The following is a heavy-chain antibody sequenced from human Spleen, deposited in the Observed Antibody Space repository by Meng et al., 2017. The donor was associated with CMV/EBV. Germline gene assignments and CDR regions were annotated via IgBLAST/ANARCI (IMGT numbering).Heavy chain of an antibody. CDR3: ARDSPDTAMVRTFDY. CDR2: INPNSGGT. Sequence: QGQLVQSGAGVKKPGASVKVSCKASGYAFTGYYMHWVRQAPGQGLEWMGWINPNSGGTNYAQKFQGRVTMTRDTSISTAYMELSRLRSDDTAVYYCARDSPDTAMVRTFDYWGQGTLVTVSS. D-gene: IGHD5-18*01. CDR1: GYAFTGYY. V-gene: IGHV1-2*02. J-gene: IGHJ4*02.